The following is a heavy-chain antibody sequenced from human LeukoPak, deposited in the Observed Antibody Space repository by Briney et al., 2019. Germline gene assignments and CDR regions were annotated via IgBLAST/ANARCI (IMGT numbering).Heavy chain of an antibody. J-gene: IGHJ6*03. CDR3: ATYCSSTSCYRGYYYMDV. D-gene: IGHD2-2*02. Sequence: GASVKVSCKVSGYTLTELSMHWVRQAPGKGLEWMGGFDPEDGETIYAQKFQGRVTMTEDTSTDTAYMELSSLRSEDTAVYYCATYCSSTSCYRGYYYMDVWGKGTTVTVSS. CDR2: FDPEDGET. V-gene: IGHV1-24*01. CDR1: GYTLTELS.